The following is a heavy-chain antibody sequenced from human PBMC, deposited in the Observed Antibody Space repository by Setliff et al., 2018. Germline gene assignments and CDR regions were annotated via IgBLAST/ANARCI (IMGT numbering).Heavy chain of an antibody. V-gene: IGHV4-59*04. CDR3: ARGTFDTSGYFPYPIGY. D-gene: IGHD3-22*01. CDR1: GGSVNSRY. J-gene: IGHJ4*02. CDR2: AYYSGST. Sequence: LSLTCTVSGGSVNSRYWSWIRQSPGKGLEWIGSAYYSGSTYYNPSLESRVTISVDTSKNQFSLRLTSVSAADTAVYYCARGTFDTSGYFPYPIGYWGQGTLVTVSS.